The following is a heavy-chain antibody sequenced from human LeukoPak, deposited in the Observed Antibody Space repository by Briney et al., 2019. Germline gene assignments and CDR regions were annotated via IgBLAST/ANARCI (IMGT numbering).Heavy chain of an antibody. V-gene: IGHV1-18*01. CDR1: GYTFTSYA. Sequence: ASVKAPCKASGYTFTSYAISWVRQAPGQGLEWMGWITTYTGNTNYAQKFQGRVTMTTDTSTSTAYMELRSLKSDDTAVYYCARDSGGSYFFYWGQGTLVTVSS. D-gene: IGHD4-23*01. J-gene: IGHJ4*02. CDR3: ARDSGGSYFFY. CDR2: ITTYTGNT.